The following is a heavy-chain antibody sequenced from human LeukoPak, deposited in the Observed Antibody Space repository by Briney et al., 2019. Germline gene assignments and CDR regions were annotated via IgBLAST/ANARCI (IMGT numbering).Heavy chain of an antibody. Sequence: GGSLRLSCAASGFTFSSYAMSWVRQPPGKGLGWVSGISGSGDTTYYADSVKGRFTISRDNSNNTLYLQMNILRAEDTAVYYCAKDYCTITTCSFDSWGQGTLVTVSS. CDR3: AKDYCTITTCSFDS. J-gene: IGHJ4*02. V-gene: IGHV3-23*01. D-gene: IGHD2-2*01. CDR1: GFTFSSYA. CDR2: ISGSGDTT.